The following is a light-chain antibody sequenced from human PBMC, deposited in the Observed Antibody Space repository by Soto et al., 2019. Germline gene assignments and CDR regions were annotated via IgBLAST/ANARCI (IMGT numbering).Light chain of an antibody. V-gene: IGKV1-33*01. J-gene: IGKJ3*01. CDR3: QQYDSLPLS. CDR2: DAS. Sequence: DIQMTQSPSSLSASVGDRVTITCQASQDISNLLNWYQHKPGKSPKLLINDASNLETGVPSRFSRSGSSTDFTFTINSLQPEDVATYYCQQYDSLPLSFGPGTKVELK. CDR1: QDISNL.